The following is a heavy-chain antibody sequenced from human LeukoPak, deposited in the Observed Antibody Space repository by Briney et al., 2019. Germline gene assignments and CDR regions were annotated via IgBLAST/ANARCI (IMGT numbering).Heavy chain of an antibody. CDR1: GISLISHGPG. CDR3: TRQAPPSWYFSDIAGNYGNWFDS. Sequence: SGPTLVNSTPTLTLTCTFSGISLISHGPGVGWIRLPPGKALECLALFYCTVDTRYSPSLKSRLTITKDTSKNQVVLTMTNMDPVDTATYYCTRQAPPSWYFSDIAGNYGNWFDSWGQGTLVTVSS. V-gene: IGHV2-5*01. D-gene: IGHD6-13*01. J-gene: IGHJ5*01. CDR2: FYCTVDT.